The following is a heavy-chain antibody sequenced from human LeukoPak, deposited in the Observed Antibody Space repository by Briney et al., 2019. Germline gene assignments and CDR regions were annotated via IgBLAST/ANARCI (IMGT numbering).Heavy chain of an antibody. CDR1: GGSFSGYY. CDR2: INHSGST. Sequence: SETLSLTCAVYGGSFSGYYWSWIRQPPGKGLEWIGEINHSGSTNYNPSLKSRVTISVDTSKNQFSLKLSSVTAADTAVYYCARVGSNYDFWSGYYVAEYFQHWGQGTLVTVSS. CDR3: ARVGSNYDFWSGYYVAEYFQH. J-gene: IGHJ1*01. V-gene: IGHV4-34*01. D-gene: IGHD3-3*01.